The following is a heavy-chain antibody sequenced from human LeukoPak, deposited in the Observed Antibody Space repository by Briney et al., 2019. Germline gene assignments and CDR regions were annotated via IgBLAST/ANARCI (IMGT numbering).Heavy chain of an antibody. D-gene: IGHD6-6*01. V-gene: IGHV3-53*01. CDR3: ASVRIHYYYMDV. CDR2: IYSGGST. J-gene: IGHJ6*03. Sequence: GGSLRLSCAASGFTVSSNYMSWVRQAPGKRLEWVSVIYSGGSTYYADSVKGRFTISRDNSKNTLYLQMNSLRAEDTAVYYCASVRIHYYYMDVWGKGTTVTVSS. CDR1: GFTVSSNY.